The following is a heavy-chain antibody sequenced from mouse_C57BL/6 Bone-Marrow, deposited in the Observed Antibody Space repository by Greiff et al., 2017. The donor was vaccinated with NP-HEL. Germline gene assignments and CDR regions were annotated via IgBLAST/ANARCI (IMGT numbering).Heavy chain of an antibody. J-gene: IGHJ1*03. CDR2: INPYNGGT. CDR1: GYTFTDYY. CDR3: ARSCYGSSYRYFDV. V-gene: IGHV1-19*01. D-gene: IGHD1-1*01. Sequence: DVKLQESGPVLVKPGASVKMSCKASGYTFTDYYMNWVKQSHGKSLEWIGVINPYNGGTSYNQKFKGKATLTVDKSSSTAYIGLNSLTSEDSAFYYCARSCYGSSYRYFDVWGTGTTVTVSS.